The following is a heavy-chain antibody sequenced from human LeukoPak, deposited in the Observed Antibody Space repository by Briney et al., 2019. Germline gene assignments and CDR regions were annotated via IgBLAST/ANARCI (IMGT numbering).Heavy chain of an antibody. V-gene: IGHV3-23*01. CDR1: GFTFSSYA. CDR2: INGNGGST. CDR3: AKSRSGWYVFDY. Sequence: GGSLRLSCAASGFTFSSYAMSWVRQAPGKGLEWVTVINGNGGSTYYADSVKGRFTISRDNSKYTLYLQMNSLRAEDTAVYYCAKSRSGWYVFDYWGQGTLVTVSS. J-gene: IGHJ4*02. D-gene: IGHD6-19*01.